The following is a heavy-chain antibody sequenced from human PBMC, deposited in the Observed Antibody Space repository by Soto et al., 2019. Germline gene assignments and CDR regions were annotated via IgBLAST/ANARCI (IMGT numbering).Heavy chain of an antibody. Sequence: QVQLVESGGGVVQPGRSLRLSCAASGFTFSSYGMHWVRQAPGKGLEWVAVIWYDGSNKYYADSVKGRFTISRDNSKNSLYRKRNARGAEDTAVYYCAREAFQEPFFDYWGQGTLVTVSS. J-gene: IGHJ4*02. D-gene: IGHD1-26*01. CDR2: IWYDGSNK. CDR3: AREAFQEPFFDY. V-gene: IGHV3-33*01. CDR1: GFTFSSYG.